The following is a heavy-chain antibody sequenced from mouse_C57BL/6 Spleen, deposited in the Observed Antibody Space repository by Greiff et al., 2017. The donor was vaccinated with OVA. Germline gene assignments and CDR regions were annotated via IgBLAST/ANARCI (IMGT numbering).Heavy chain of an antibody. V-gene: IGHV1-72*01. Sequence: QVQLKQPGAELVKPGASVKLSCKASGYTFTSYWMHWVKQRPGRGLEWIGRIDPNSGGTKYNEKFKSKATLTVDKPSSTAYMQLSSLTSEDSAVYYCAREGVMDALFAYWGQGTLVTVSA. CDR3: AREGVMDALFAY. CDR2: IDPNSGGT. J-gene: IGHJ3*01. CDR1: GYTFTSYW. D-gene: IGHD1-1*02.